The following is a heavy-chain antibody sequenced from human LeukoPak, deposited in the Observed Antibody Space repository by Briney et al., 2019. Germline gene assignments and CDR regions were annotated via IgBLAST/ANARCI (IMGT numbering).Heavy chain of an antibody. CDR1: GFSFSRYW. V-gene: IGHV3-7*01. CDR2: IKQDGSTK. D-gene: IGHD2/OR15-2a*01. J-gene: IGHJ6*03. CDR3: ARSGNNYYYYMDV. Sequence: GGSLRLPCAASGFSFSRYWMIWVRQASGKGLEWEANIKQDGSTKNYVDSVKGRFTISRDNAKNSLYLQMNSLRADDTAVYYCARSGNNYYYYMDVWGKGTTVTVSS.